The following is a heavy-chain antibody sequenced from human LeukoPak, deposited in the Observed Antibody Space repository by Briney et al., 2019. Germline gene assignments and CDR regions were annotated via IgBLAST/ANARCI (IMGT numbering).Heavy chain of an antibody. D-gene: IGHD2-15*01. J-gene: IGHJ4*02. CDR3: AKDCLVTRGHKVVADSYFDY. CDR2: ISSDGGVT. Sequence: GGSLRLSCAGSGFTFSSYIMGWVRQPPVKGLEWVSTISSDGGVTYYADSVKGRFTVSRDNSKNTLYLQMSSLRVEDTAVYYCAKDCLVTRGHKVVADSYFDYWGQGTLVTVSS. V-gene: IGHV3-23*01. CDR1: GFTFSSYI.